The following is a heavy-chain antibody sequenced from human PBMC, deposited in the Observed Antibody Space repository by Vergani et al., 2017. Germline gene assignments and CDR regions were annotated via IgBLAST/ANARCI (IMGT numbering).Heavy chain of an antibody. CDR1: GFTFSSYS. D-gene: IGHD2-2*02. V-gene: IGHV3-15*01. J-gene: IGHJ4*02. CDR2: IRSKNDGGTA. Sequence: VQLVESGGGLVQPGGSLRLSCAASGFTFSSYSMNWVRQAPGKGLGWIGRIRSKNDGGTADYAAPLKGRFTISRDDSKDSAFLLVNNLKTEDTAVYFCYTDYHDYWGQGTLVTVSS. CDR3: YTDYHDY.